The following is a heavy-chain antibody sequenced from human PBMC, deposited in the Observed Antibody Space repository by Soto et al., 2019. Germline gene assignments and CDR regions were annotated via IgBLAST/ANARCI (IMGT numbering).Heavy chain of an antibody. D-gene: IGHD2-21*02. V-gene: IGHV3-48*02. CDR1: GFIFSSHD. J-gene: IGHJ4*02. CDR3: ARDRTYTRDSFHFFDH. CDR2: ISSSGTI. Sequence: EVHLVESGGGLIQPGGSLRLSCEASGFIFSSHDMDWVRQAPGKGLEWVAYISSSGTIQYADSVKGRFTISRDDAKNLLHLQMNSLRDEDTVVYYCARDRTYTRDSFHFFDHWGQGTLVTVSS.